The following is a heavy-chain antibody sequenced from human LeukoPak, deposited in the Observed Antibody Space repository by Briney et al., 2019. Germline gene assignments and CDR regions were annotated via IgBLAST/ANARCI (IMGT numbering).Heavy chain of an antibody. V-gene: IGHV1-18*01. J-gene: IGHJ6*03. CDR1: GYTFTIFG. CDR2: ISAYNGNT. D-gene: IGHD1-1*01. CDR3: ARDGAERPHYMDV. Sequence: ASVKVSCKASGYTFTIFGISWVRQAPGQGLEWMGWISAYNGNTNYAQRLQGRVTMTTDTSTTTAYMELRSLTSDDTAMYYCARDGAERPHYMDVWGTGTTVTVSS.